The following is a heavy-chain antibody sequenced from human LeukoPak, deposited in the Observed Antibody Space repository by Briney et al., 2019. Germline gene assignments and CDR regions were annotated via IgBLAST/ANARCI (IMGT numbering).Heavy chain of an antibody. CDR2: IWADGSEQ. D-gene: IGHD3-10*01. V-gene: IGHV3-33*01. Sequence: GRSLRLSCAASGFPFSVFGMHWVRQAPGKGLEWVAVIWADGSEQYYADSAKGRFTFSRDNSKKMLYLQMNSLRAEDTAVYYCVRDLGVGNYGDYWGQGTLVTVSS. J-gene: IGHJ4*02. CDR3: VRDLGVGNYGDY. CDR1: GFPFSVFG.